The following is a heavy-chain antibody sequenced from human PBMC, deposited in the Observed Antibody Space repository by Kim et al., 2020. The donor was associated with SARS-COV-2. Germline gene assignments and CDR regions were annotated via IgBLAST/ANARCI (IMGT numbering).Heavy chain of an antibody. CDR3: AKVTSGSSGWFEYFQH. J-gene: IGHJ1*01. CDR1: GFTFNNYA. CDR2: IRDSGGST. Sequence: GGSLRLSCAASGFTFNNYAMRWVRQAPGKGLEWVSGIRDSGGSTEYADSVKGRFSISRDNSKNTLYLHMESLRAEDTAVYYCAKVTSGSSGWFEYFQHWGQGALGTVSS. D-gene: IGHD6-19*01. V-gene: IGHV3-23*01.